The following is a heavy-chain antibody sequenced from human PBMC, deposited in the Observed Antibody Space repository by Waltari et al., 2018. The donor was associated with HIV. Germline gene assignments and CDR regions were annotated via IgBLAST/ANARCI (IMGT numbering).Heavy chain of an antibody. V-gene: IGHV3-33*01. CDR1: GFTFSSYG. CDR3: ARGDYDILTGHVRPDVLDY. CDR2: IWYDGSNK. J-gene: IGHJ4*02. D-gene: IGHD3-9*01. Sequence: QVQLVESGGGVVQPGRSLRLSCAASGFTFSSYGMHWVRQAPGKGLEWVAVIWYDGSNKYYADSVKGRFTISRDNSKNTLYLQMNSLRAEDTAVYYCARGDYDILTGHVRPDVLDYWGQGTLVTVSS.